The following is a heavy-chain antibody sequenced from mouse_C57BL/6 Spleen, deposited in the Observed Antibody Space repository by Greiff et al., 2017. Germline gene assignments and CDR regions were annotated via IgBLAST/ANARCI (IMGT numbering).Heavy chain of an antibody. CDR2: INPGSGGT. D-gene: IGHD1-2*01. CDR1: GYAFTNYL. V-gene: IGHV1-54*01. Sequence: QVQLQQSGAELVRPGTSVKVSCKASGYAFTNYLIEWVKQRPGQGLEWIGVINPGSGGTNYNEKFKGKATLTADKSSSTAYMQLSSLTSEDSAVYFCAIPPHYVAWFAYWGQGTLVTVSA. J-gene: IGHJ3*01. CDR3: AIPPHYVAWFAY.